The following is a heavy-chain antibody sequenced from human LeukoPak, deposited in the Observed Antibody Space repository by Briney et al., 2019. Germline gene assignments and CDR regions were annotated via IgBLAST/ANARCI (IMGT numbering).Heavy chain of an antibody. Sequence: PGGSLRLSCAASGFTFDNYAMHWVRQAPGKGLGWVSGISWNSGSIGYADSVKGRFTISRDNAKNSLYLQMNSLRAEDTALYHCAKSADPDLYGGNPLDYWGQGTLVTVSS. V-gene: IGHV3-9*01. CDR3: AKSADPDLYGGNPLDY. CDR1: GFTFDNYA. CDR2: ISWNSGSI. D-gene: IGHD4-23*01. J-gene: IGHJ4*02.